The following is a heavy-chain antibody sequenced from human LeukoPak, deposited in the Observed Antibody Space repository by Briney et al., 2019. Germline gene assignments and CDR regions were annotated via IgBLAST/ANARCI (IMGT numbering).Heavy chain of an antibody. Sequence: GGSLRLSCAASGFTFSTYWMHWVRQAPGKGLVWVSHINTDGSTTKCADSVKGRCTISRDNAKNSLYLQMNSLRAEDTALYYCARGGWFGELLFDYWGQGTLVTVSS. CDR1: GFTFSTYW. D-gene: IGHD3-10*01. CDR3: ARGGWFGELLFDY. J-gene: IGHJ4*02. CDR2: INTDGSTT. V-gene: IGHV3-74*03.